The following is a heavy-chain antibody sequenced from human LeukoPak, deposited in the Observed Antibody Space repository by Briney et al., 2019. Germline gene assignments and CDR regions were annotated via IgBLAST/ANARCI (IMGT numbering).Heavy chain of an antibody. V-gene: IGHV4-30-4*08. Sequence: SETLSLTCTVSGDSLSSGDYYWSWIRQSPGTGLEWIGYIHHSGNTYYNPSLKSRLSISADTSKNQFSLKLNSVTAADTAVYYCARDSNWGRKEFDYWGQGTLVTVSS. CDR3: ARDSNWGRKEFDY. D-gene: IGHD7-27*01. J-gene: IGHJ4*02. CDR1: GDSLSSGDYY. CDR2: IHHSGNT.